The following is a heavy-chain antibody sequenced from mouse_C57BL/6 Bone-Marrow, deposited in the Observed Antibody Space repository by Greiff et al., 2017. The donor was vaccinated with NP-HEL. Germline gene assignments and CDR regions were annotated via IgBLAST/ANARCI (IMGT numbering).Heavy chain of an antibody. J-gene: IGHJ3*01. CDR3: ARGGGSSAWFAY. D-gene: IGHD1-1*01. CDR2: IHPNSGST. CDR1: GYTFTSYW. V-gene: IGHV1-64*01. Sequence: QVQLQQPGAELVKPGASVKLSCKASGYTFTSYWMHWVKQRPGQGLEWIGVIHPNSGSTNYNEKFKSKATLTVDKSSSTAYMQLSSLTSEDSAVYYCARGGGSSAWFAYWGQGTLVTVSA.